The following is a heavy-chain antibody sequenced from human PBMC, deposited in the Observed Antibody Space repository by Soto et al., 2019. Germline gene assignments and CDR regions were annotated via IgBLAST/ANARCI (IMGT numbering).Heavy chain of an antibody. CDR1: GGSISSGGYY. J-gene: IGHJ4*02. CDR2: IYYSGST. D-gene: IGHD3-10*01. Sequence: QVQLQESGPGLVKPSQTLSLTCTVSGGSISSGGYYWSWIRQHPGKGLEWIGYIYYSGSTYYNPSLKSRVTISVDTSKNQFSLKLSCVTAADTAVYYCARDRPHYGSGSYTVESLDYWGQGTLVTVSS. V-gene: IGHV4-31*03. CDR3: ARDRPHYGSGSYTVESLDY.